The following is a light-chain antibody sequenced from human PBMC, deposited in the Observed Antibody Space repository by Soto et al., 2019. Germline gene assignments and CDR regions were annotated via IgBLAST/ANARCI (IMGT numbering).Light chain of an antibody. CDR2: DAS. CDR1: QSVGSY. Sequence: EIVLTQSPATLSVSPGERATLSCRASQSVGSYLAWYQQKPGQAPRLLIHDASDRATGIPARFSGSGSGTDFTLTISSLEPEDFAVYYCQQRSNWPPMYTFGQGTKLEIK. J-gene: IGKJ2*01. CDR3: QQRSNWPPMYT. V-gene: IGKV3-11*01.